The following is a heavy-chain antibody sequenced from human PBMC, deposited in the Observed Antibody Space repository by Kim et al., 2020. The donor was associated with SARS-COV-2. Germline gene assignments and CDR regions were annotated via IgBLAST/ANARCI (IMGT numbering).Heavy chain of an antibody. V-gene: IGHV3-66*01. CDR1: GYTVTYSY. CDR2: IYSGGNT. Sequence: GGSLRPSCAASGYTVTYSYMGWVRQAPGKGLEWVSFIYSGGNTIYADSVKGRLIISRDHSKNTLYLQMNSLRAEGTAVYYCATVVFYYDAGYFKNWGQGTLVIVSS. CDR3: ATVVFYYDAGYFKN. J-gene: IGHJ1*01. D-gene: IGHD3-22*01.